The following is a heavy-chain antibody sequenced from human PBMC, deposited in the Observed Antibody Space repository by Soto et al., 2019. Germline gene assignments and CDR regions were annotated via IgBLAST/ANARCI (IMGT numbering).Heavy chain of an antibody. CDR2: IYYSGST. CDR1: GGSISSSSYY. Sequence: QLQLQESGPGLVKPSETLSLTCTVSGGSISSSSYYWGWIRQPPGKGLEWIGSIYYSGSTYYNPSLKSRVTISVDTSKNQFSLKLSSVTAADTAVYYCARLVREGATRTFDYWGQGTLVTVSS. D-gene: IGHD1-26*01. V-gene: IGHV4-39*01. J-gene: IGHJ4*02. CDR3: ARLVREGATRTFDY.